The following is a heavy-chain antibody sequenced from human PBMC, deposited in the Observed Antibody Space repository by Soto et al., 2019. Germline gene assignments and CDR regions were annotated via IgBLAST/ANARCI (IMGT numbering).Heavy chain of an antibody. Sequence: QVQLVESGGGVVQPGRSLRLSCAASGFTFSSYAMHWVRQAPGKGRGWVAVISYDGSNKYYADSVKGRFTISRDNSKNTLYLQMNSLRAEDPAVYYCARGAAAGTVYYYYGMDVWGQGTTVTVSS. J-gene: IGHJ6*02. CDR3: ARGAAAGTVYYYYGMDV. D-gene: IGHD6-13*01. CDR1: GFTFSSYA. CDR2: ISYDGSNK. V-gene: IGHV3-30-3*01.